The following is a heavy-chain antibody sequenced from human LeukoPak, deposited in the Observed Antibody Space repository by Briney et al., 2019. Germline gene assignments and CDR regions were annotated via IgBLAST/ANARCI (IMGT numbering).Heavy chain of an antibody. J-gene: IGHJ5*02. CDR1: GFTFSSYG. Sequence: QPGGSLRLSCAASGFTFSSYGLHWARQAPGKGLEWVAVISYHGSNKYYADSVKVRFTIHRDNSKNTLYLQMNSLRAEDTAVYYCAIASENWFDPWGQGTLVTVSS. CDR3: AIASENWFDP. V-gene: IGHV3-30*03. CDR2: ISYHGSNK.